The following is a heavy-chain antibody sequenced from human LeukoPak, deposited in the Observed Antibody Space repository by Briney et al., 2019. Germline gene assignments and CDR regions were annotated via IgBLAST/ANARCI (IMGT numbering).Heavy chain of an antibody. CDR1: GFTFSSYA. J-gene: IGHJ2*01. CDR3: AKDIGRLTPWYFDL. Sequence: PGGSLRLSCAASGFTFSSYAMSWVRQAPGKGLEWVSAISGSGGSTYYADSVKGRFTISRDNAKNSLYLQMNSLRAEDTALYYCAKDIGRLTPWYFDLWGRGTLVTVFS. CDR2: ISGSGGST. V-gene: IGHV3-23*01. D-gene: IGHD1-26*01.